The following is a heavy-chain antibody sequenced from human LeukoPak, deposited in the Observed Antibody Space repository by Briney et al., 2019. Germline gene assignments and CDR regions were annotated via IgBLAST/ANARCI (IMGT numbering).Heavy chain of an antibody. CDR3: ARDLTGFDY. J-gene: IGHJ4*02. Sequence: PSETLSLTCTVSGGSISSYYWSWIRQPPGKGLEWIGYIYYSGSTNYNPSLESRVTISVDTSKNQFSLKLSSVTAADTAVYYCARDLTGFDYWGQGTLVTVSS. CDR1: GGSISSYY. CDR2: IYYSGST. V-gene: IGHV4-59*01. D-gene: IGHD7-27*01.